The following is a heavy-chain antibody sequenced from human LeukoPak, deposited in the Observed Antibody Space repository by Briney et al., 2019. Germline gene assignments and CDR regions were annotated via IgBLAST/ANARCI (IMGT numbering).Heavy chain of an antibody. V-gene: IGHV3-23*01. J-gene: IGHJ4*02. CDR3: AKDPAVYYYDSSGYYFDY. D-gene: IGHD3-22*01. CDR1: GFTFSSYG. Sequence: GGTLRLSCAASGFTFSSYGMSWVRQAPGKGLEWVSAISGSGGSTYYADSVKGRFTISRDNSKNTLYLQMNSLRAEDTAVYYCAKDPAVYYYDSSGYYFDYWGQGTLVTVSS. CDR2: ISGSGGST.